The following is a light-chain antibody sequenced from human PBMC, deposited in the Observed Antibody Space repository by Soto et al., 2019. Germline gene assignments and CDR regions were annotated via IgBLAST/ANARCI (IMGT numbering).Light chain of an antibody. Sequence: TQMTQSPASLSSCVGDRVSITCRASQDIDIYLSWYQQKPGKVPKLLIYDESTLQSGVPSRFSGSGSGTDFTLTINNLQPEDFATYYCQQSYRTPYTFGQGTKVDIK. V-gene: IGKV1-39*01. CDR2: DES. CDR1: QDIDIY. CDR3: QQSYRTPYT. J-gene: IGKJ2*01.